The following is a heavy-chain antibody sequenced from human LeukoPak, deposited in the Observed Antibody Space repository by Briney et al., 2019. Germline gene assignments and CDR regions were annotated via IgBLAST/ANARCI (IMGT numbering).Heavy chain of an antibody. Sequence: ASVKVSCKASGYTFTSYDINWVRQATGQGLEWMGWMNPNSGNTGYAQKFQGRVTMTRNTSISTAYMGLSSLRSEDTAVYYCASLVSFYYYYGMDVWGQGTTVTVSS. J-gene: IGHJ6*02. V-gene: IGHV1-8*01. D-gene: IGHD2-2*01. CDR1: GYTFTSYD. CDR3: ASLVSFYYYYGMDV. CDR2: MNPNSGNT.